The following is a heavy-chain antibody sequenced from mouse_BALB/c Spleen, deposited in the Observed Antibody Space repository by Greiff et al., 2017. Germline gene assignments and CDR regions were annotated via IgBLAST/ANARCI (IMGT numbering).Heavy chain of an antibody. J-gene: IGHJ2*01. CDR1: GYTFTSYT. Sequence: QVHVKQSGAELARPGASVKMSCKASGYTFTSYTMHWVKQRPGQGLEWIGYINPSSGYTNYNQKFKDKATLTADKSSSTAYMQLSSLTSEDSAVYYCAREGSLDYWGQGTTRTVSS. CDR3: AREGSLDY. CDR2: INPSSGYT. V-gene: IGHV1-4*01.